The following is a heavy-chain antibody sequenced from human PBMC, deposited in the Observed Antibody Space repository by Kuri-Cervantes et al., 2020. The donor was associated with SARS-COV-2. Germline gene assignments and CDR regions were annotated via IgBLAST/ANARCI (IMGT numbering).Heavy chain of an antibody. Sequence: GESLKISCAASGFTFSSYSMNWVRQAPGKGLEWVSSISSSSSYIYYADSVKGRFTISRDNAKNTLYLQMNSLRAEDTAVYYCARDLSYSYVLYYYGMDVWGQGTTVTVSS. CDR1: GFTFSSYS. V-gene: IGHV3-21*01. CDR3: ARDLSYSYVLYYYGMDV. CDR2: ISSSSSYI. J-gene: IGHJ6*02. D-gene: IGHD5-18*01.